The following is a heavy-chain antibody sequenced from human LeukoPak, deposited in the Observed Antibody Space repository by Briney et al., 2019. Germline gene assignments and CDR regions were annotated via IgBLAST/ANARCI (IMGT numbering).Heavy chain of an antibody. CDR2: TSWNSGSI. D-gene: IGHD1-26*01. J-gene: IGHJ4*02. CDR1: GFTFDDYA. Sequence: GRSLRLSCAASGFTFDDYAMHWVRQAPGKGLEWVSGTSWNSGSIGYADSVKGRFTISRDNAKNSLYLQMNSLRAEDTALYYCAKDYSGSYFDYWGQGTLVTVSS. V-gene: IGHV3-9*01. CDR3: AKDYSGSYFDY.